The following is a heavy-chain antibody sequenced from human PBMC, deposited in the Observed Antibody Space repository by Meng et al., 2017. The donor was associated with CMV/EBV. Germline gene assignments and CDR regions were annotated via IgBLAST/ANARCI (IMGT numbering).Heavy chain of an antibody. D-gene: IGHD1-26*01. J-gene: IGHJ4*02. Sequence: GESLKISCTASGFTFGDYAMSWVRQAPGKGLEWVGFIRSKAYGGTTEYAASAKGRFTISRDDSKSIAYLQMNSLKTEDTAVYYCTRDFEVGATEDYWGQGTLVTVSS. CDR3: TRDFEVGATEDY. V-gene: IGHV3-49*04. CDR1: GFTFGDYA. CDR2: IRSKAYGGTT.